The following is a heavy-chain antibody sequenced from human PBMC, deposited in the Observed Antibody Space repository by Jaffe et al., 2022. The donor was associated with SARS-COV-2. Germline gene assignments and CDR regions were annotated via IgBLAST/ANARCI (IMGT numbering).Heavy chain of an antibody. CDR1: GGSISSYY. V-gene: IGHV4-59*01. CDR3: ARVDIAAAGTNFDY. J-gene: IGHJ4*02. D-gene: IGHD6-13*01. Sequence: QVQLQESGPGLVKPSETLSLTCTVSGGSISSYYWSWIRQPPGKGLEWIGYIYYSGSTNYNPSLKSRVTISVDTSKNQFSLKLSSVTAADTAVYYCARVDIAAAGTNFDYWGQGTLVTVSS. CDR2: IYYSGST.